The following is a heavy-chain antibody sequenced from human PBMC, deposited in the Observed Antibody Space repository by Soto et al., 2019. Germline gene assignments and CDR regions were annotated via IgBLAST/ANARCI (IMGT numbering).Heavy chain of an antibody. D-gene: IGHD3-22*01. CDR1: GFTFSTYS. Sequence: GGSLRLSCAASGFTFSTYSMNWVRQAPGKGLEWVSCITSSSSSVYYADSVKGRFTISRDDAKNSLYLQMNSLRAEDTAVYYCARGDDYDSSSPLSDAFDICGQGTMVTV. J-gene: IGHJ3*02. CDR3: ARGDDYDSSSPLSDAFDI. CDR2: ITSSSSSV. V-gene: IGHV3-48*01.